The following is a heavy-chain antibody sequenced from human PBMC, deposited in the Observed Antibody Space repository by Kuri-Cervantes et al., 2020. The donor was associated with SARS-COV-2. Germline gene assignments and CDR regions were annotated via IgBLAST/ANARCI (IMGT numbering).Heavy chain of an antibody. CDR1: GFTFSSYA. D-gene: IGHD3-22*01. V-gene: IGHV3-23*01. Sequence: GESLKISCAASGFTFSSYAMHWVRQAPGEGLEWVSAISGSGGSTYYADSVKGRFTTSRDNSKNTLYLQMNSLRAEDTAVYYCAKDGDSSGYYGGDAFDIWGQGTMVTVSS. J-gene: IGHJ3*02. CDR2: ISGSGGST. CDR3: AKDGDSSGYYGGDAFDI.